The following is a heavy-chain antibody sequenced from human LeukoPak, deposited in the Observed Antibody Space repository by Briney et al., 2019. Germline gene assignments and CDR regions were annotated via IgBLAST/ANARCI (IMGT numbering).Heavy chain of an antibody. CDR3: ARDARGYRYNWFDP. J-gene: IGHJ5*02. D-gene: IGHD5-18*01. Sequence: MASETLSLTCTVAGDSISTSRYYWGWLRQPPGKGLQWIGSIFSTGSTYYNPSLKSRVTMSVDTSKNQFSLKLSSVTAADTAVYYCARDARGYRYNWFDPWGQGTLVTVSS. CDR2: IFSTGST. CDR1: GDSISTSRYY. V-gene: IGHV4-39*07.